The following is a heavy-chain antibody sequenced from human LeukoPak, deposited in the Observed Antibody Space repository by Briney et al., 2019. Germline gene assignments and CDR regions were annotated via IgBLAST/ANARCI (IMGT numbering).Heavy chain of an antibody. D-gene: IGHD6-6*01. CDR1: GGTFSSYA. CDR3: AREAPSYISSRGYWFDP. Sequence: SVKVSCKASGGTFSSYAISWVRQAPGQGLEWMGGIIPIFGTANYAQKFQGRVTITTDESTSTAYMELRSLRSEDTAVYYCAREAPSYISSRGYWFDPWGQGTLVTVFS. CDR2: IIPIFGTA. J-gene: IGHJ5*02. V-gene: IGHV1-69*05.